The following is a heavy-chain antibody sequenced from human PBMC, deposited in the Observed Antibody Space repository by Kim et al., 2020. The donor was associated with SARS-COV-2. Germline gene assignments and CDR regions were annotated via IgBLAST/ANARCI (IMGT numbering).Heavy chain of an antibody. CDR1: GYTFTSYG. V-gene: IGHV1-18*04. J-gene: IGHJ4*02. D-gene: IGHD1-20*01. Sequence: ASVKVSCKASGYTFTSYGISWVRQAPGQGLEWMGWISAYNGNTNYAQKLQGRVTMTTDTSTSTAYMELRSLRSDDTAVYYCARDLLAYNWNHSFDYWGQGTLVTVSS. CDR2: ISAYNGNT. CDR3: ARDLLAYNWNHSFDY.